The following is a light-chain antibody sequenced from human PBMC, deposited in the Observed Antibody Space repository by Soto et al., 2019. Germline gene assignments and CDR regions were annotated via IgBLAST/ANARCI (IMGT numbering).Light chain of an antibody. CDR2: DAS. V-gene: IGKV1-33*01. J-gene: IGKJ5*01. Sequence: DIQMTQSRSSLSEPVGDTVTITCQSSQDISHYLNWYQKKPGKDLKLLIYDASNLHPGVPSRFSATVSGTEFSLTITRLQTEDFATYDCQQHFDSPITVGQGTRREIK. CDR3: QQHFDSPIT. CDR1: QDISHY.